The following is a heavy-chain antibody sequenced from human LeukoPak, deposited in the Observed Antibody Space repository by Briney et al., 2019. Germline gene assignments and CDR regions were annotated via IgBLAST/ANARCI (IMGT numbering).Heavy chain of an antibody. V-gene: IGHV3-30*04. CDR3: ARGLRGYSGYTRYY. J-gene: IGHJ4*02. CDR1: GFTFSSYA. D-gene: IGHD5-12*01. Sequence: GGSLRLSCAASGFTFSSYAMHWVRQAPGKGLEWVAVISYDGSNEYYADSVKGRFTISRDNSKNTLYLQMNSLRAEDTAVYYCARGLRGYSGYTRYYWGQGTLVTVSS. CDR2: ISYDGSNE.